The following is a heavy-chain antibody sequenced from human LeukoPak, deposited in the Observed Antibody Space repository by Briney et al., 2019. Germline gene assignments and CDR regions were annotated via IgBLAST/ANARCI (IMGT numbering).Heavy chain of an antibody. V-gene: IGHV3-30*04. CDR2: ISYDGSNK. CDR1: GFTFCSYA. D-gene: IGHD3-10*01. CDR3: ARGGTLVRGGDPFDY. J-gene: IGHJ4*02. Sequence: GGSLRLSCAASGFTFCSYAMHGVPPAPGKGLEGGAGISYDGSNKYYADSVKGRFIISRDNSKNTVYLQMNTLRAEDTALYYCARGGTLVRGGDPFDYWGQGTLVTVSS.